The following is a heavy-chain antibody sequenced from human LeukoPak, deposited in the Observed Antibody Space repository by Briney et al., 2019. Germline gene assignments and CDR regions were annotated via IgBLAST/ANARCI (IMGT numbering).Heavy chain of an antibody. V-gene: IGHV3-23*01. CDR3: ARGGYMEYFQH. J-gene: IGHJ1*01. CDR2: ISGSGGST. Sequence: GGSLRLSCAASGFTFSSYAMSWVRQAPGKGLEWVSAISGSGGSTYYADSVKGRFTISRDNAKNSLYLQMNSLRAEDTALYYCARGGYMEYFQHWGQGTLVTVSS. D-gene: IGHD5-24*01. CDR1: GFTFSSYA.